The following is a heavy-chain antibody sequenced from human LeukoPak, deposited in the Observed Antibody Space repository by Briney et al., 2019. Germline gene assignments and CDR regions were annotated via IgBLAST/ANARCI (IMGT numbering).Heavy chain of an antibody. D-gene: IGHD3-22*01. Sequence: SETLSLTCAVYGVSFSGYYWSWIRQPPGKGLEWIGEINHSGSTNYNPSLKSRVTISVDTSKNQFSLKLSSVPAADTAVYYCARDYDSSGYYGYWGEGTLVTVSS. CDR2: INHSGST. J-gene: IGHJ4*02. V-gene: IGHV4-34*01. CDR3: ARDYDSSGYYGY. CDR1: GVSFSGYY.